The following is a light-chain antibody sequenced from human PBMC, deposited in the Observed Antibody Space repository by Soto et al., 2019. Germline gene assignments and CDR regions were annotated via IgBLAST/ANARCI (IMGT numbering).Light chain of an antibody. V-gene: IGKV1-33*01. CDR2: EAS. J-gene: IGKJ4*01. Sequence: DIQMSQSPTSLSASVGDRVTITCQASQDISNYLNWYQHKPGKAPKLLIYEASKLETGVPSRFRGSGSGTAFTFTISSLQPEDIATYYCQQYDNLPFSFGGGTKVEI. CDR3: QQYDNLPFS. CDR1: QDISNY.